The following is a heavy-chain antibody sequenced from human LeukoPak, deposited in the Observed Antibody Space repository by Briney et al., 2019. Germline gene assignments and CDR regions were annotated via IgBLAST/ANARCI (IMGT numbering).Heavy chain of an antibody. J-gene: IGHJ6*02. CDR3: ARGKDIVVVVAANYYGMDV. Sequence: SGGSLRLSCAASGFTFSSYSMNWVRQAPGKGLEWVSSISSSSSYIYYADSVKGRFTISRDNAKNSLYLQMNSLRAEDTAVYYCARGKDIVVVVAANYYGMDVWGQGTTVTVSS. V-gene: IGHV3-21*01. CDR2: ISSSSSYI. D-gene: IGHD2-15*01. CDR1: GFTFSSYS.